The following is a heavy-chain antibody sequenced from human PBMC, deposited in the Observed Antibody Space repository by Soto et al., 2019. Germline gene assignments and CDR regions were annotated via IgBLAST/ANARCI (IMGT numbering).Heavy chain of an antibody. CDR1: SGSISSSNW. D-gene: IGHD3-10*01. CDR3: ARDAVRGVIKKSNPYYYYGMDV. Sequence: PSETLSLTCAVSSGSISSSNWWSWVRQPPGKGLEWIGEIYHSGSTNYNPSLKSRVTISVDKSKNQFSLKLSSVTAADTAVYYCARDAVRGVIKKSNPYYYYGMDVWGQGTTVTVSS. CDR2: IYHSGST. J-gene: IGHJ6*02. V-gene: IGHV4-4*02.